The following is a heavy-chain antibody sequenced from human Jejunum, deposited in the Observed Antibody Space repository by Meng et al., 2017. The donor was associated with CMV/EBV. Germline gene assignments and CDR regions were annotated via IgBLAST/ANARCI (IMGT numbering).Heavy chain of an antibody. V-gene: IGHV3-20*04. J-gene: IGHJ4*02. Sequence: SCAASGFTLEDYGMSWVRQVPGKGLEWVSNINWNGITAYADSVKGRFTISRDNAKNSVNLQMNSLRAEDTALYYCVRDGRGFDSWGQGTLVTVSS. CDR2: INWNGIT. CDR1: GFTLEDYG. CDR3: VRDGRGFDS.